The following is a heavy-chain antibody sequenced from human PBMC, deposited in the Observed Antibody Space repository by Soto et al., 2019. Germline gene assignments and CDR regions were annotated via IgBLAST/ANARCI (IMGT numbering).Heavy chain of an antibody. CDR1: GYTFTTYD. CDR3: AVTYFDYTWGHYRYS. CDR2: MNRNSGDT. J-gene: IGHJ5*02. D-gene: IGHD3-16*02. Sequence: ASVKVSCKTSGYTFTTYDIHWVRQASGQGLEWMGSMNRNSGDTAYAQKLQDRVTMTRDTSISTAHMELSSLRSEDTATYYCAVTYFDYTWGHYRYSWGQGTPVTVSS. V-gene: IGHV1-8*02.